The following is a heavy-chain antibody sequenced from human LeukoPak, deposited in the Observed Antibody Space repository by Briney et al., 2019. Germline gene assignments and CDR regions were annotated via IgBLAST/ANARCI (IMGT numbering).Heavy chain of an antibody. V-gene: IGHV1-2*02. D-gene: IGHD2-8*01. J-gene: IGHJ4*02. Sequence: ASVKVSCKASGYTFTDFYIHWVRQAPGQGLEWMGWINPNSGGTNYAQKFQGRVTMTRDTSISTAYIELSRLRSDDTAVYYSARVAVLMLYGSSFYYFDYWGQGALVTVSS. CDR3: ARVAVLMLYGSSFYYFDY. CDR1: GYTFTDFY. CDR2: INPNSGGT.